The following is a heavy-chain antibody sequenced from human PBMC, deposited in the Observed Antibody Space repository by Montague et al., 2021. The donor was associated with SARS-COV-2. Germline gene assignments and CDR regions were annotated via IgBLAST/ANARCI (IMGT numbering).Heavy chain of an antibody. CDR3: TRHVHMTWPEPSPGFDY. V-gene: IGHV4-39*01. CDR1: GDSISNSSYN. D-gene: IGHD1-1*01. Sequence: SETLSLTCTVSGDSISNSSYNWGWIRQPPGKGLEWIGSVHYSGRPYYXXXLKSRVTIYVDTSKNQLSLKLSSVTAADTAVYYCTRHVHMTWPEPSPGFDYWGQGTLVTVSS. CDR2: VHYSGRP. J-gene: IGHJ4*02.